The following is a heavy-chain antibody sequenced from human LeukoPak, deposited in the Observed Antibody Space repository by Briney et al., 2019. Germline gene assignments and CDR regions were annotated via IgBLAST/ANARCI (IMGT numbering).Heavy chain of an antibody. Sequence: GGSLKVSCKASGYDFTSVGITWVRRAPGQGLEWMGWISPYNGNTRYAQKFQGRVAMTTDTSTTTAYMELRGLRFSDTAVYYCARAGSGSGWYFDYWGQGTLVTVSS. V-gene: IGHV1-18*01. D-gene: IGHD6-19*01. CDR1: GYDFTSVG. CDR2: ISPYNGNT. J-gene: IGHJ4*02. CDR3: ARAGSGSGWYFDY.